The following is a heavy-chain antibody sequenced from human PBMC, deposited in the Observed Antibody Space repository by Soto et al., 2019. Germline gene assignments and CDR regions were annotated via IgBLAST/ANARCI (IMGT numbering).Heavy chain of an antibody. CDR3: ARDRSMVVVVPGY. CDR1: GFTFSSYA. J-gene: IGHJ4*02. CDR2: ISHDGSNN. V-gene: IGHV3-30-3*01. D-gene: IGHD2-2*01. Sequence: QVHLVESGGGVVQPGRSLRLSCAASGFTFSSYAMHWVRQAPGKGLEWVAHISHDGSNNYYADSVKGRFTSSRDNSKNMVYLQMNSLRVDDTAVYYCARDRSMVVVVPGYWGQGTLVTVSS.